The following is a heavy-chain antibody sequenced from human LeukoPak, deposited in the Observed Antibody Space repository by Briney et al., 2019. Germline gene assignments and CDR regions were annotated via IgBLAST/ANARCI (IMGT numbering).Heavy chain of an antibody. V-gene: IGHV4-59*11. J-gene: IGHJ5*02. CDR3: VRNGYCSSTSCPEGGFDP. Sequence: SETLSLTCTVSGGSISSHYWSWIRQPPGKGLEWTGYIYYSGSTNYNPPLKSRVTISVDTSKNQFSLKLSSVTAADTAVYYCVRNGYCSSTSCPEGGFDPWGQGTLVTVSS. CDR2: IYYSGST. D-gene: IGHD2-2*03. CDR1: GGSISSHY.